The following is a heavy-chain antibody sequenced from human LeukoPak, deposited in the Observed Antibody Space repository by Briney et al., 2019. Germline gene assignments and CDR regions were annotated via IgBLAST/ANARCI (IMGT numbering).Heavy chain of an antibody. CDR2: MDTSGHT. Sequence: SETLTLTCIVSGGSISGYYWSWIRQPAGKGLEWIGHMDTSGHTNYNSSLMSRVTMSVDTSKNQFSLRLTSVTAADTAVYYCARHWSHSVAQFGRSYWFDPWGQGPLVTVSS. D-gene: IGHD2-15*01. V-gene: IGHV4-4*07. CDR1: GGSISGYY. J-gene: IGHJ5*02. CDR3: ARHWSHSVAQFGRSYWFDP.